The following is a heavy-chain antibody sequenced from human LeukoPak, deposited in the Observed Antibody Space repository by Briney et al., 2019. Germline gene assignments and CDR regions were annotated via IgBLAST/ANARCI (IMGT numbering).Heavy chain of an antibody. Sequence: PSETLSLTCGVYGGSFSGYYYSWVRQPPGKGLEWIGEINHSGSTNYNPSLKSRVTISVDTSKNQFSLKLSSVTAADTAVYYCASLAAAGTPFDYWGQGTLVTVSS. D-gene: IGHD6-13*01. CDR2: INHSGST. CDR3: ASLAAAGTPFDY. V-gene: IGHV4-34*01. J-gene: IGHJ4*02. CDR1: GGSFSGYY.